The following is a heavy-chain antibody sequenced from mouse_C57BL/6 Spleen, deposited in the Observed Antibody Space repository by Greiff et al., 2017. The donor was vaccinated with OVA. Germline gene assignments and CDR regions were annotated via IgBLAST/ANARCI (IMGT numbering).Heavy chain of an antibody. Sequence: EVKLVESGPELVKPGASVKISCKASGYSFTGYYMNWVKQSPEKSLEWIGEINPSTGGTTYNQKFKAKATLTVDKSSSTAYMQLKSLTSEDSAVYYCARGYSNAMDYWGQGTSVTVSS. CDR3: ARGYSNAMDY. J-gene: IGHJ4*01. CDR2: INPSTGGT. CDR1: GYSFTGYY. D-gene: IGHD1-2*01. V-gene: IGHV1-42*01.